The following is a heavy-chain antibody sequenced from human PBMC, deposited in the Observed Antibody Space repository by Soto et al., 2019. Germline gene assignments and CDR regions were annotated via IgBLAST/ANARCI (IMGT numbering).Heavy chain of an antibody. D-gene: IGHD2-15*01. CDR1: GFTFSSYA. CDR3: AKDIVVVVAATSAFDI. Sequence: EGQLLESGGGLVQPGGSLRLSCAASGFTFSSYAMSWVRQAPGKGLEWVSAISGSGGSTYYADSVKGRFTISRDNSKNTLYLQMNSLRAEDTAVYYCAKDIVVVVAATSAFDIWGQGTMVTVSS. V-gene: IGHV3-23*01. J-gene: IGHJ3*02. CDR2: ISGSGGST.